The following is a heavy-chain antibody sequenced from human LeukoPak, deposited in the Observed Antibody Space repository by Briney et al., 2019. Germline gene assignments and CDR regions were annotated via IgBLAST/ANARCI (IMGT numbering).Heavy chain of an antibody. CDR3: ASRRSGFDP. J-gene: IGHJ5*02. Sequence: GGSLRLSCGASGFNFSTYSMNWVRQAPGKGLEWVSYISSGGKSIAYADSVKGRFTISRDNAKNLLFLQLNSLRDEDTAVYYCASRRSGFDPWGQGTLLTVSS. CDR1: GFNFSTYS. CDR2: ISSGGKSI. V-gene: IGHV3-48*02.